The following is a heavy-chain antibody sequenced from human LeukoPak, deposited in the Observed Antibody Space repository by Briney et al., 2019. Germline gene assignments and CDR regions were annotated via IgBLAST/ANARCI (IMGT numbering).Heavy chain of an antibody. V-gene: IGHV3-30*03. CDR2: ISYDGSKE. Sequence: PGGSLRLSCAASGFPFSIYGMHWVRQAPGKGLEWVAAISYDGSKEYSADSVKGRFTISRDSSKKTLYLQMNSLRAEDTAVYYCAREQASSAVYPAFTYWGQPILVTVSS. CDR3: AREQASSAVYPAFTY. J-gene: IGHJ4*02. CDR1: GFPFSIYG. D-gene: IGHD2-2*01.